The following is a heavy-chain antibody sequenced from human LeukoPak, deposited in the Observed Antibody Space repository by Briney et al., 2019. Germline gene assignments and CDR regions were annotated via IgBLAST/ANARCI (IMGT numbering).Heavy chain of an antibody. Sequence: GGSLRLSCAASEFTFNTFDMTWVRQAPGKGLEWVSYISSGSSSRYYADSVKGRFTISRDNAKNSLYLQMNSLRAEDTAVYFCARLRYYAVDVWGQGTTVIVSS. J-gene: IGHJ6*02. CDR3: ARLRYYAVDV. CDR2: ISSGSSSR. CDR1: EFTFNTFD. V-gene: IGHV3-48*01.